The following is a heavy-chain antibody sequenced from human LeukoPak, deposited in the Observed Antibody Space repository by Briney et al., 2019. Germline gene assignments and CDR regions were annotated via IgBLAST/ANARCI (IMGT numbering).Heavy chain of an antibody. J-gene: IGHJ4*02. CDR3: ARDHNYAFDN. Sequence: GGSLRPSCAASGFTFSDYTMNWVRQAPGKGLEWISYIGISSGNSKYADSVKGRFTISGDSAKSSLYLQMNSLRVEDTAVYYCARDHNYAFDNWGQGTLVTVSS. D-gene: IGHD1-1*01. CDR2: IGISSGNS. V-gene: IGHV3-48*04. CDR1: GFTFSDYT.